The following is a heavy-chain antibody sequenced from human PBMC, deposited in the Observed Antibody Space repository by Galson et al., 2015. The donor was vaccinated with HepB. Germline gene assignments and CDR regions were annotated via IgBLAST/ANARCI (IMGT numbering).Heavy chain of an antibody. CDR1: GFTFSSYA. CDR3: AKDRSAARPRAGGNFDY. D-gene: IGHD6-6*01. Sequence: SLRLSCAASGFTFSSYAMSWARQAPGKGLEWVSAISGSGGSTYYADSVKGRFTISRDNSKNTLYLQMNSLRAEDTAVYYCAKDRSAARPRAGGNFDYWGQGTLVTVSS. CDR2: ISGSGGST. V-gene: IGHV3-23*01. J-gene: IGHJ4*02.